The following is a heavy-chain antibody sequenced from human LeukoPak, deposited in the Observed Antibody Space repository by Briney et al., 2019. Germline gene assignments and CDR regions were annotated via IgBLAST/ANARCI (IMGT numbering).Heavy chain of an antibody. CDR3: ARGADYHILTGYYDY. CDR2: ISISSSYI. D-gene: IGHD3-9*01. J-gene: IGHJ4*02. Sequence: PGGSLRLSCAASGFTVSSNYMSWVRQAPGKGLEWVSSISISSSYIYYADSVKGRFTISRDNAKNSLYLQMNSLRAEDTAVYYCARGADYHILTGYYDYWGQGALVTVSS. CDR1: GFTVSSNY. V-gene: IGHV3-21*01.